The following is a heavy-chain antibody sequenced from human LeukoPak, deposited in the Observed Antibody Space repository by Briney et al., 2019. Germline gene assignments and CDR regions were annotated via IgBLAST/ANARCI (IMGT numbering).Heavy chain of an antibody. CDR2: IIPIFGTA. D-gene: IGHD3-22*01. CDR3: ARDREGSGYYFSY. CDR1: GGTFSSYA. Sequence: ASVKVSCKASGGTFSSYAISWVRQAPGQGLEWVGGIIPIFGTANYAQEFQGRVTITADESTSTAYMELSSLRSEDTAVYYCARDREGSGYYFSYWGQGTLVTVSS. V-gene: IGHV1-69*01. J-gene: IGHJ4*02.